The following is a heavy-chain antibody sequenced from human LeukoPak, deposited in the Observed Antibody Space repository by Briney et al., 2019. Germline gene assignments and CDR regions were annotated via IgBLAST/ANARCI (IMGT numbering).Heavy chain of an antibody. CDR3: VRDFRSADY. CDR2: ICPDGPVT. CDR1: GFTFSIYC. V-gene: IGHV3-74*01. J-gene: IGHJ4*02. Sequence: PGGSLRLSCAASGFTFSIYCMHWVRQAPGKGPMWVSRICPDGPVTNYADSVKARFSISRDNARNTVYLQMNSLRAEDTAIYYCVRDFRSADYWGQGTLDTVSS.